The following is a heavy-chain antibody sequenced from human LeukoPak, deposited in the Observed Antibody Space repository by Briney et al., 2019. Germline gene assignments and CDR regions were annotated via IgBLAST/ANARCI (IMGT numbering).Heavy chain of an antibody. CDR1: GYTFTGYY. D-gene: IGHD3-10*01. CDR2: INPNSGGT. Sequence: ASATLSRKASGYTFTGYYMHWVRQAPGQGLEWMGWINPNSGGTNYTQKFQGRVTMTRDTSISTAYMELNRLRSDDTAVYYCARDRDYGSGIFDYWGQETLDIISS. CDR3: ARDRDYGSGIFDY. J-gene: IGHJ4*02. V-gene: IGHV1-2*02.